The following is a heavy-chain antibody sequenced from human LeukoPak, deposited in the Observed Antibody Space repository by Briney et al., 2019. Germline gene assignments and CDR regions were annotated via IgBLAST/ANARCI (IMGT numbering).Heavy chain of an antibody. CDR1: GFSFTNYG. J-gene: IGHJ4*02. V-gene: IGHV1-46*01. CDR3: TRGAPPASIGGGRFDY. D-gene: IGHD1-26*01. CDR2: ISPRGGST. Sequence: GSVKVSCTASGFSFTNYGMNWVRQAPGQGLEWMGAISPRGGSTSYAQKFQGRITVTRDTDTNSVYMELSSLRGEDTATYYCTRGAPPASIGGGRFDYCGQGYLLTAAS.